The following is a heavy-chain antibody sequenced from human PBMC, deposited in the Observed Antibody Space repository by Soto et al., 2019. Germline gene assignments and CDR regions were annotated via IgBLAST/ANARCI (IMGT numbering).Heavy chain of an antibody. CDR1: GFPFSTYA. J-gene: IGHJ4*02. CDR3: AKDLRAYISEAGYFDY. V-gene: IGHV3-23*01. CDR2: MSGSGGST. Sequence: GGSLRLSCAASGFPFSTYAMSWVRQAPGKGLEWVSDMSGSGGSTHCADSVKGRFTISRDNSKNTLYLQMDSLRAEDTAVYYCAKDLRAYISEAGYFDYWGQGTPVTVSS. D-gene: IGHD6-19*01.